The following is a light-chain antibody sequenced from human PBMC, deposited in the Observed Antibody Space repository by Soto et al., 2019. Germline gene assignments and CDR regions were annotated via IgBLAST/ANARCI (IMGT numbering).Light chain of an antibody. CDR1: QSINSN. CDR3: QQYNNWHRAT. Sequence: EIVMTQSPATLSLSPGERATLSCRASQSINSNLAWNQRKPGQAPRPFIFRASSRATGLPARLSASWSGTDFNLTISSLQSEDCAVYYCQQYNNWHRATFGGGTKVDIK. J-gene: IGKJ4*01. CDR2: RAS. V-gene: IGKV3-15*01.